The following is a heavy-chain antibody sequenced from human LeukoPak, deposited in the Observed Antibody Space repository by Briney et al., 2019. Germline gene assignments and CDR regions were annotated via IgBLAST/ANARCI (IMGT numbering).Heavy chain of an antibody. CDR1: GGSISSYY. CDR2: IYTSGST. J-gene: IGHJ5*02. V-gene: IGHV4-4*07. CDR3: ARGGITMVRGVLTWFDP. Sequence: SETLSLTCTVSGGSISSYYWSWIRQPAGKGLEWIGRIYTSGSTNYNPSLKSRVTMSVDTSKNQFSLKLSSVTAADTAVYYCARGGITMVRGVLTWFDPWGQGTLVTVSS. D-gene: IGHD3-10*01.